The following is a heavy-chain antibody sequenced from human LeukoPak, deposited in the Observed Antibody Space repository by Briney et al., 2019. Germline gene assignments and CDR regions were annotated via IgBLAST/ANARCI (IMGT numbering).Heavy chain of an antibody. Sequence: SETLSLTCTVSGGSISSYYWSWIRQPPGKGLEWIGYIYYSGSTNYNPSLKSRVTISVDTSKNQFSLKLSSVTAVDTAVYFCARGRVSSSTWYSTYYYYFYMDVWGKGTTVTVSS. CDR3: ARGRVSSSTWYSTYYYYFYMDV. CDR2: IYYSGST. CDR1: GGSISSYY. J-gene: IGHJ6*03. V-gene: IGHV4-59*01. D-gene: IGHD1-1*01.